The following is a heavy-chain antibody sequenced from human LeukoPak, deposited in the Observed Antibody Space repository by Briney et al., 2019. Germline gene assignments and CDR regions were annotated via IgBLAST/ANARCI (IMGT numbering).Heavy chain of an antibody. V-gene: IGHV4-38-2*02. Sequence: SETLSLTCTVSGYSISSGYYWGWIRQPPGKGLEWIGRIHTSGSTNYNPSLKSRVTMSVDTSKNQFSLKLSSVTAADTAVYYCARDTYYYGSGSYRLDYWGQGTLVTVSS. D-gene: IGHD3-10*01. CDR1: GYSISSGYY. J-gene: IGHJ4*02. CDR2: IHTSGST. CDR3: ARDTYYYGSGSYRLDY.